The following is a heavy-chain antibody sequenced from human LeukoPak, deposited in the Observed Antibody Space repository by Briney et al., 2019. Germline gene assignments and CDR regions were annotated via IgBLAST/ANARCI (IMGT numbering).Heavy chain of an antibody. V-gene: IGHV4-59*04. CDR2: IYYSGST. CDR1: GGSISSYY. CDR3: ARRDTADAFDI. Sequence: KPSETLSLTCTVSGGSISSYYWSWIRQPPGKGLEWIGYIYYSGSTYYNPSLKSRVTMSVDTSKNQFSLKLSSVTAVDTAVYYCARRDTADAFDIWGQGTMVTVSS. D-gene: IGHD5-18*01. J-gene: IGHJ3*02.